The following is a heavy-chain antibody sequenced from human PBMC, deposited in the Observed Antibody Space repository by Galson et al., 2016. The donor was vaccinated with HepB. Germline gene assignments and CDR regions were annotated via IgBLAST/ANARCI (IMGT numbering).Heavy chain of an antibody. D-gene: IGHD3-22*01. J-gene: IGHJ3*02. V-gene: IGHV3-74*01. CDR1: GFTFSSYW. Sequence: SLRLSCAAPGFTFSSYWMHWVRQAPGKGLVWVSRIKSDGSSTTYADSVKGRFIISRDNAKNTLYLQMNSLRAEDTAVYYCARGYYDSSGYSDDAFNIWGQGTMVTVSS. CDR3: ARGYYDSSGYSDDAFNI. CDR2: IKSDGSST.